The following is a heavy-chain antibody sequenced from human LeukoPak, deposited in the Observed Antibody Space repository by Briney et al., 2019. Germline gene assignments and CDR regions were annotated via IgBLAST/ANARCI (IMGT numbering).Heavy chain of an antibody. D-gene: IGHD4-17*01. J-gene: IGHJ4*02. CDR3: ARHYGDYPFDF. CDR1: GCTFRDYA. Sequence: GGSLTLSCAASGCTFRDYAMTWVGPTPGKGLKWVSVISGGGDSTDYADSMKGRSTISRDNSKNTLYLQMNSLRAEDTAVYYCARHYGDYPFDFWGQGTLVTVSS. CDR2: ISGGGDST. V-gene: IGHV3-23*01.